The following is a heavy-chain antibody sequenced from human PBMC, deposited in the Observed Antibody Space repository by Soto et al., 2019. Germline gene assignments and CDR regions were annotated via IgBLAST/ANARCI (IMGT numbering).Heavy chain of an antibody. J-gene: IGHJ4*02. CDR1: GFTFSAYA. V-gene: IGHV3-23*01. CDR3: AKDVISGDGFWLMDH. Sequence: GGSLRLSCAASGFTFSAYAMAWVRQAPGKGLESVSGIYGNGAGIQYADSVRGRFTISRDNSKNTLYLQMNSLRAEDTAVYYCAKDVISGDGFWLMDHWGQGTLVTVSS. CDR2: IYGNGAGI. D-gene: IGHD2-21*02.